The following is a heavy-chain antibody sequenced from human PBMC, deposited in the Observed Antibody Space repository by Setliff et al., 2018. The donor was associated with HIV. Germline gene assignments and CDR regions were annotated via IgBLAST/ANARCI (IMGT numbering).Heavy chain of an antibody. CDR3: AREGITGTTLHPY. V-gene: IGHV3-33*08. Sequence: PGGSLRLSCAATGSTFTSYVLHWVRQAPGKGLEWVAVMSIGGHIKIYADSVKGRFTISRDNSKNSLYLQMNTLRAEDTAVYYCAREGITGTTLHPYWGQGTLVTVSS. J-gene: IGHJ4*02. CDR1: GSTFTSYV. D-gene: IGHD1-7*01. CDR2: MSIGGHIK.